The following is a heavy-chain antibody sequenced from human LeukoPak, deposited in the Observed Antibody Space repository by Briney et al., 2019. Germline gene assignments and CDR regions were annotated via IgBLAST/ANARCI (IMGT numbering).Heavy chain of an antibody. V-gene: IGHV3-48*04. J-gene: IGHJ6*03. CDR1: GYTYGEYA. CDR3: ARDPYSGSYWNYYYYYMDV. Sequence: PGGSERLFYRACGYTYGEYAMKGVRQARGKGREGGSYISSSSNNILYADSVKGRFTIPRDTARNSLYLQMNSLRAEDTAVYYCARDPYSGSYWNYYYYYMDVWGKGSTVTISS. D-gene: IGHD1-26*01. CDR2: ISSSSNNI.